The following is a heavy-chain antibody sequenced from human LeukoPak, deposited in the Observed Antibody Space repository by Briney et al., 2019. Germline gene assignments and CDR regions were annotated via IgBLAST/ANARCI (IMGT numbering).Heavy chain of an antibody. CDR3: ARTISINDAFDI. CDR1: GYTFTGYY. CDR2: INPNSGGT. D-gene: IGHD2-21*01. J-gene: IGHJ3*02. Sequence: ASVKVSCKASGYTFTGYYMHWVRQAPGQGLEWMGWINPNSGGTNYAQKFQDRVTMTRDTSISTAYMELSRLRSDDTAVYYCARTISINDAFDIWGQGTMVTVSP. V-gene: IGHV1-2*02.